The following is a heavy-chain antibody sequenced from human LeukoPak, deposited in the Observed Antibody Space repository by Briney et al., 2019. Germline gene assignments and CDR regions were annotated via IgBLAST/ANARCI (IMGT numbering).Heavy chain of an antibody. D-gene: IGHD3-3*01. J-gene: IGHJ5*02. CDR1: GGSINSRNW. CDR2: IYYSGST. Sequence: PSETLSLTCAVSGGSINSRNWWSWVRQPPGKGLEWIGEIYYSGSTNYNPSLKSRVTISVDKSKNQFSLKVTSVTAADTAVYYCARGRDQRITIFGVVKEEDWFDPWGQGTLVTVSS. CDR3: ARGRDQRITIFGVVKEEDWFDP. V-gene: IGHV4-4*02.